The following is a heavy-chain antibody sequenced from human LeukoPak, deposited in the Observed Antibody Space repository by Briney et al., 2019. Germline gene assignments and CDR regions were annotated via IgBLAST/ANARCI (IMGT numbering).Heavy chain of an antibody. J-gene: IGHJ4*02. CDR1: GDSFISSSYY. Sequence: SETLSLTCTVSGDSFISSSYYWGWIRQPPGKGLEWIGEINHSGSTNYNPSLKSRVTISVDTSKNQFSLKLSSVTAADTAVYYCARGYYYDSSGYYPPFDYWGQGTLVTVSS. V-gene: IGHV4-39*07. CDR2: INHSGST. CDR3: ARGYYYDSSGYYPPFDY. D-gene: IGHD3-22*01.